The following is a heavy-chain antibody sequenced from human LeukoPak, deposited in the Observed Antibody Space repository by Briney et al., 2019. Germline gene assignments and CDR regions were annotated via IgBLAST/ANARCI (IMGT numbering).Heavy chain of an antibody. CDR2: IYYSGST. Sequence: SETLSLTCTVSGGSISSYYWSWIRQPPGKGLGWIGYIYYSGSTNYNPSLKSRVTISVDTSKNQFSLKLSSVTAADTAVYYCARLSRTAPFDYWGQGTLVTVSS. CDR3: ARLSRTAPFDY. CDR1: GGSISSYY. D-gene: IGHD6-6*01. J-gene: IGHJ4*02. V-gene: IGHV4-59*08.